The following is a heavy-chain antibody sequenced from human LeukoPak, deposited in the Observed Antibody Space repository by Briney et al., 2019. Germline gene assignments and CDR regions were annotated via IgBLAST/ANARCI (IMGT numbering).Heavy chain of an antibody. J-gene: IGHJ5*02. CDR2: IYYSGST. D-gene: IGHD5/OR15-5a*01. CDR1: GGSISSYY. V-gene: IGHV4-59*01. Sequence: PSETLSLTCTVSGGSISSYYWSWIRQPPGKGLEWIGYIYYSGSTNYNPPLKSRVTISVDTSKNQFSLKLSSVTAADTAVYYCARTPVSTIPTNWFDPWGQGTLVTVSS. CDR3: ARTPVSTIPTNWFDP.